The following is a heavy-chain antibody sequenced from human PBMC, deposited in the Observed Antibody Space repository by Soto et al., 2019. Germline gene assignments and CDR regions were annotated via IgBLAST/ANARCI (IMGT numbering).Heavy chain of an antibody. Sequence: SETLSLTCTVSGGSISSYYWSWIRQPPGKGLEWIGYIYYSGSTNYNPSLKSRVTISVDTSKNQFSLKLSSVTAADTAVYYCARDIMGTNYYYYGMDVWGQGATVTVSS. CDR2: IYYSGST. J-gene: IGHJ6*02. D-gene: IGHD2-8*01. CDR3: ARDIMGTNYYYYGMDV. V-gene: IGHV4-59*01. CDR1: GGSISSYY.